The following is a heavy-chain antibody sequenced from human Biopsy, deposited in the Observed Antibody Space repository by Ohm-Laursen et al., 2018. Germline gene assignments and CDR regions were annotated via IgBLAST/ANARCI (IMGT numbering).Heavy chain of an antibody. D-gene: IGHD3-3*01. Sequence: ASSVKVSCKASGGTFSNYAISWVRQAPGEGLEWMGGIIAVSGLVNYAPKFRGRVSITADKSTTTAYMELSNLKSEDTAVYYCATPFQYYDSWGGYPPFDHWGQGTLVTVSS. CDR1: GGTFSNYA. CDR2: IIAVSGLV. J-gene: IGHJ4*02. CDR3: ATPFQYYDSWGGYPPFDH. V-gene: IGHV1-69*17.